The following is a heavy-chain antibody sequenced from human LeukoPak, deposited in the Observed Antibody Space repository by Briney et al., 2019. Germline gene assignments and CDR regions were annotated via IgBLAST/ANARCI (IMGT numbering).Heavy chain of an antibody. D-gene: IGHD6-19*01. Sequence: PSETLSLTCTDPRGSLRSYNGSSISQPAGKGLEWIGRIYTSGSTNYNPSLKSRVTISVDKSKNPFSLKLSSVTAADTAVYYCASQLIAVAAPEDWGQGTLVTVSS. V-gene: IGHV4-4*07. CDR3: ASQLIAVAAPED. CDR1: RGSLRSYN. J-gene: IGHJ4*02. CDR2: IYTSGST.